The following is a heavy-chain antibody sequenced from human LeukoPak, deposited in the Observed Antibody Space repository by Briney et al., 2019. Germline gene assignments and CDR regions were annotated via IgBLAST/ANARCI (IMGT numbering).Heavy chain of an antibody. CDR1: SFTFSTYA. Sequence: GGSLRLSCAASSFTFSTYAMSWVRQAPGKGLEWVSYNSSSSSTIYYADSVKGRFTISRDNAKNSLYLQMKSLRAEVTAVYYCARDQGGGYSYGWQSFDYWGQGTLVTVSS. J-gene: IGHJ4*02. CDR3: ARDQGGGYSYGWQSFDY. CDR2: NSSSSSTI. D-gene: IGHD5-18*01. V-gene: IGHV3-48*04.